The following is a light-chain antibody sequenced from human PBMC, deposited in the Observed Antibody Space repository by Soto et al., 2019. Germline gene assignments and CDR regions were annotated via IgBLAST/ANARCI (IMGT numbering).Light chain of an antibody. J-gene: IGKJ1*01. V-gene: IGKV3-15*01. CDR1: QSVSIN. CDR3: HQYNNWSRT. Sequence: EIVMTQSPATLSVSPGERATLSCRASQSVSINLAWYQQKPGQAPRLLIYGASTRATGIPARFSGSGSGTEFTLTISSLQSEDFAFYYCHQYNNWSRTFGQGTKVDIK. CDR2: GAS.